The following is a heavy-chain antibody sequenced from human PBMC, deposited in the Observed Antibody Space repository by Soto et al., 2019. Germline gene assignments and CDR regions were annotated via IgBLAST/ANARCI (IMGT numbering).Heavy chain of an antibody. Sequence: PSETLSLTCTVSCGSISSGCYYWSWIRQHPGKGLEWIGYIYYSGSTYYNPSLKSRVTISVDTSKNQFSLKLSSVTAADTAVYYCARERSSSSSAGVWFDPWGQGTLVTVS. J-gene: IGHJ5*02. CDR1: CGSISSGCYY. CDR3: ARERSSSSSAGVWFDP. CDR2: IYYSGST. V-gene: IGHV4-31*03. D-gene: IGHD6-6*01.